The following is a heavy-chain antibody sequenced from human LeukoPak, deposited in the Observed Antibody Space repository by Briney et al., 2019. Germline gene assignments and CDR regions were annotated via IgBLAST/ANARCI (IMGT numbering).Heavy chain of an antibody. D-gene: IGHD2-15*01. J-gene: IGHJ6*03. CDR2: MNPNSGNT. CDR1: GYTFTSYD. V-gene: IGHV1-8*01. CDR3: ARGRFPRAARDYYYYMDV. Sequence: ASVKVSCKASGYTFTSYDINWVRQATGQGLESVGWMNPNSGNTGYAQKFQGRVTMTRNTSISTAYMELSSLRSEDTAVYYCARGRFPRAARDYYYYMDVWGEGTTVTVSS.